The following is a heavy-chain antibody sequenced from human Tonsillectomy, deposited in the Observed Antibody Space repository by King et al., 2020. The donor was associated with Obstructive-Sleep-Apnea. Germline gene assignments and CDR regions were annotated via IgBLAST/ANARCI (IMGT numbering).Heavy chain of an antibody. V-gene: IGHV3-21*01. CDR2: ISSSSSYI. CDR1: GFTFSSYS. J-gene: IGHJ3*02. Sequence: VQLVESGGGLVKPGGSLRLSCAASGFTFSSYSMNWVRQAPGKGLEWFSSISSSSSYIYYADSVKGRFTISRDNAKNSLYLQMNSLRAEDTAVYYCARDSRAYWKELELPLDAFDIWGQGTMVTVSS. CDR3: ARDSRAYWKELELPLDAFDI. D-gene: IGHD1-7*01.